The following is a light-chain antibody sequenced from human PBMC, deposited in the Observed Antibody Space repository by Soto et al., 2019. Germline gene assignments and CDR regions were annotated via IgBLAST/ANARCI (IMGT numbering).Light chain of an antibody. Sequence: DIQMTQSPSTLSASIGDRITITCRASQCISSWLAWYQQKSGKAPKLLIYKASNLESGVPSRFSGSGSVTDFTLTISSLQPDDFATYYCQQYISYSPYTFGQGTKLEI. CDR1: QCISSW. CDR3: QQYISYSPYT. V-gene: IGKV1-5*03. J-gene: IGKJ2*01. CDR2: KAS.